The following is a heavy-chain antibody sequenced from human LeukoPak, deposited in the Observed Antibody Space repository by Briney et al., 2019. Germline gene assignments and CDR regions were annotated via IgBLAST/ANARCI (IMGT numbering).Heavy chain of an antibody. CDR1: GGSINNRTYY. D-gene: IGHD6-19*01. J-gene: IGHJ4*02. CDR3: ATSGSSGWFDLPY. V-gene: IGHV4-39*01. Sequence: TTSETLSLTCTVSGGSINNRTYYWGWIRQPPGKGLEWIGSIYYSGSTYYNPSLKSRVTISVDTSKNQFSLKPSSVTAADTAVYYRATSGSSGWFDLPYWGQGTLVTVSS. CDR2: IYYSGST.